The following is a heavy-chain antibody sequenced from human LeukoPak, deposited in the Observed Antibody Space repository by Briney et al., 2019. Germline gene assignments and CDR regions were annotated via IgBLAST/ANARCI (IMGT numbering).Heavy chain of an antibody. J-gene: IGHJ5*02. V-gene: IGHV4-59*01. CDR2: IYYSGST. Sequence: PSETLSLTCTVSGGSISSYYWSWIRQPPGKGLEWIGYIYYSGSTNYNPSLKSRVTISVDTSKNQFSLKLSSVTAADTAVYYCASGVYSSGWYWFDPWGQGTLVTVSS. CDR1: GGSISSYY. CDR3: ASGVYSSGWYWFDP. D-gene: IGHD6-19*01.